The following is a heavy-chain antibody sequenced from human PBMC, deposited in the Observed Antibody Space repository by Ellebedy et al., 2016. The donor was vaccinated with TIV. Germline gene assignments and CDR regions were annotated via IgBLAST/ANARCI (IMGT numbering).Heavy chain of an antibody. CDR3: ATREWVDPMDV. Sequence: ASVKVSXXASGYTFTSYAMHWVRQAPGQRLEWMGWINAGNGNTKYSQKFQGRVTITRDTSATTAYMELSSLRSEDTATYYCATREWVDPMDVWGQGTTVTVSS. J-gene: IGHJ6*02. D-gene: IGHD3-3*01. CDR2: INAGNGNT. CDR1: GYTFTSYA. V-gene: IGHV1-3*01.